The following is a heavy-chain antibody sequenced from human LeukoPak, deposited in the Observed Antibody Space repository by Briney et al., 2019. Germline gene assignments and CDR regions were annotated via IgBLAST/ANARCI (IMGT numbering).Heavy chain of an antibody. J-gene: IGHJ4*02. Sequence: GASVKVSCKASGYTFTSYDINWLRQATGQGLEWMGWMNPNSGNTGYAQKFQGRVTMTRNTSISTAYMELSSLRSEDTAVYYSARGQQLVPGFDYWGQGTLVTVSS. D-gene: IGHD6-13*01. CDR2: MNPNSGNT. CDR3: ARGQQLVPGFDY. V-gene: IGHV1-8*01. CDR1: GYTFTSYD.